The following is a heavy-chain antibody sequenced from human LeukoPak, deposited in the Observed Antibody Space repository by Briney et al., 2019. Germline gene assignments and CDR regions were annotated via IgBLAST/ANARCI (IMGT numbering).Heavy chain of an antibody. D-gene: IGHD6-19*01. J-gene: IGHJ4*02. CDR1: GFPFSSSA. Sequence: GGSLRLSCEASGFPFSSSAMSWVRQAPGKGLEWVSAISGSGGSTYYADSVKGRFTISRDNSKNTLYLQMNSLRAEDTAVYYCAKGPLDSSGWYASVDYWGQGILATVSS. CDR3: AKGPLDSSGWYASVDY. CDR2: ISGSGGST. V-gene: IGHV3-23*01.